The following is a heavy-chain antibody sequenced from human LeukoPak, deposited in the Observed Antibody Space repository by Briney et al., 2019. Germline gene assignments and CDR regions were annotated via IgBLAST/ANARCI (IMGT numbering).Heavy chain of an antibody. CDR2: TYYRSKWYN. CDR1: GDSVSSNSAA. Sequence: SQTLSLTFAISGDSVSSNSAAWNWIRQSPARGLEGLGGTYYRSKWYNDYAVSVKSRITINPDTSKNQFSLQLNSVTPEDTAVYYCARVPRISHYGMDVWGKGTTVTVSS. J-gene: IGHJ6*04. D-gene: IGHD1-14*01. V-gene: IGHV6-1*01. CDR3: ARVPRISHYGMDV.